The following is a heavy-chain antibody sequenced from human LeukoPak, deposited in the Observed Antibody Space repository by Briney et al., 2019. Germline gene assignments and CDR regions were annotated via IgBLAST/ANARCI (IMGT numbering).Heavy chain of an antibody. CDR2: MNPNSGNT. V-gene: IGHV1-8*01. Sequence: ASVKVSCKASGYTFTSYDTNWVRQATGQGLEWMGWMNPNSGNTGYAQKFQGRVTMTRNTSISTAYMELSSLRSEDTAVYYCVGMYSSGWYGDAFDIWGQGTMVTVSS. J-gene: IGHJ3*02. D-gene: IGHD6-19*01. CDR3: VGMYSSGWYGDAFDI. CDR1: GYTFTSYD.